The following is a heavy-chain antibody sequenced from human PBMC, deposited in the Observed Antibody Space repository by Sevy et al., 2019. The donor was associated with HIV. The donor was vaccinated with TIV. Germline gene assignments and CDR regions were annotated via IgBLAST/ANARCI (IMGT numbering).Heavy chain of an antibody. CDR3: STDPIIVLLVTDGMDV. J-gene: IGHJ6*02. V-gene: IGHV3-15*01. D-gene: IGHD2-8*02. CDR2: IKSKPDGGTT. Sequence: GGSLRLSCAASGFTFSHAWMSWVRQAPGKGLEWVGRIKSKPDGGTTDYAAPVKGRLPISRDDSKNTLFLQMNSLKTEATAVYYCSTDPIIVLLVTDGMDVWGQGTTVTVSS. CDR1: GFTFSHAW.